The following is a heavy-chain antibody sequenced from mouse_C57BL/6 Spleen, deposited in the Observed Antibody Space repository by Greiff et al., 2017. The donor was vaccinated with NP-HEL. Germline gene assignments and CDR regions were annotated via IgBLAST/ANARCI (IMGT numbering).Heavy chain of an antibody. Sequence: EVQLHQSGPGLVKPSQSLSLTCSVTGYSITSGYYWNWIRQFPGNKLEWMGYISYDGSNNYNPSLKNRISITRDTSKNQFFLKLNSVTTEDTATYYCARGLFDYWGQGTTLTVSS. CDR3: ARGLFDY. CDR2: ISYDGSN. V-gene: IGHV3-6*01. J-gene: IGHJ2*01. CDR1: GYSITSGYY.